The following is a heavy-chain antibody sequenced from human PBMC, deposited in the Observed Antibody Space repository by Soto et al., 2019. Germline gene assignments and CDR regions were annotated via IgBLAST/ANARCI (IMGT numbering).Heavy chain of an antibody. CDR1: GASXXXXXYY. CDR3: ARAPLN. J-gene: IGHJ4*02. CDR2: IYYSGST. V-gene: IGHV4-31*01. Sequence: QVHLQESGPGLLKPSQTLSLTCTVSGASXXXXXYYWTWIRQHPGKGLEGIGYIYYSGSTYSNPXXXXXXXXXXXXXXXXXXLTLRSVTAEDTAVYYCARAPLNWGKGTLVTVSS.